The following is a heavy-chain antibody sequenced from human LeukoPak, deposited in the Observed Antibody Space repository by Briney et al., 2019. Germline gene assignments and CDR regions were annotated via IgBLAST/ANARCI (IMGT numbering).Heavy chain of an antibody. V-gene: IGHV3-21*01. J-gene: IGHJ4*02. D-gene: IGHD6-19*01. CDR1: GFTFSSYS. Sequence: GVSVRLSCAASGFTFSSYSMNWVRQAPGKGLEWVSSISSSSSYIYYADSVKGRFTISRDNAKNSLYLQMNSLRAEDTAVYCCARCSSGWLIFDYWGQGTLVTVSS. CDR3: ARCSSGWLIFDY. CDR2: ISSSSSYI.